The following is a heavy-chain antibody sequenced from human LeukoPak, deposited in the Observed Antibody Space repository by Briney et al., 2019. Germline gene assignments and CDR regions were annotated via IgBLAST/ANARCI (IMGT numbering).Heavy chain of an antibody. D-gene: IGHD4-17*01. Sequence: GGSLRLSCAASGFTFSSYEMNWVRQAPGKGLEWVSYITTNGRTIYYADSVKGRFTISRDNAKNLLYLQMNSLRAEDTAVYYCARGEDYGTNSFDYWGQGTLVTVSS. J-gene: IGHJ4*02. V-gene: IGHV3-48*03. CDR3: ARGEDYGTNSFDY. CDR1: GFTFSSYE. CDR2: ITTNGRTI.